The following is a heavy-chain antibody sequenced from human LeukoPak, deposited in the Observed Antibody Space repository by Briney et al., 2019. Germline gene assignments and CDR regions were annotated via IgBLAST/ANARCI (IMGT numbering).Heavy chain of an antibody. J-gene: IGHJ6*02. CDR2: MNPNSGNT. CDR3: ARTDSSSWATYYYYYGMDV. Sequence: ASVKVSCKASGYTFTSYDINWVRQATGQGLEWMGWMNPNSGNTGYAQKFQGRVTITRNTSISTAYMELSSLRSEDTAVYYCARTDSSSWATYYYYYGMDVWGQGTTVTVSS. V-gene: IGHV1-8*01. D-gene: IGHD6-13*01. CDR1: GYTFTSYD.